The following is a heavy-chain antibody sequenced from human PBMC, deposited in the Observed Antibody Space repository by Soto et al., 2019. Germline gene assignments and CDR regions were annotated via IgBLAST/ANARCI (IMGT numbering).Heavy chain of an antibody. J-gene: IGHJ4*02. CDR2: ISSSSSTI. V-gene: IGHV3-48*02. Sequence: EVQLVESGGGLVQPGGSLRLSCAAFGFTFSSYSMNWVRQAPGKGLEWVSYISSSSSTIYYADSVKGRFTISRDNAKNSLYLQMNSLRDEDTAVYYCARDTQDDFWSGYYRDYWGQGTLVTVSS. CDR3: ARDTQDDFWSGYYRDY. CDR1: GFTFSSYS. D-gene: IGHD3-3*01.